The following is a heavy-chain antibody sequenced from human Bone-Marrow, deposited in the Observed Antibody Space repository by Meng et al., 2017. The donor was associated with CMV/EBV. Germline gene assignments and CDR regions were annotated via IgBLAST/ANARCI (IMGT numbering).Heavy chain of an antibody. Sequence: ASVKVSCKASGYTFTGYYMHWVRQAPGQGLEWMGWINPNSGGTNYAQKFQGRVTMTRDTSTSTVYMELSSLRSEDTAVYYRARVASGSPSNYFDYWGQGTLVTVSS. D-gene: IGHD1-26*01. CDR1: GYTFTGYY. CDR2: INPNSGGT. J-gene: IGHJ4*02. CDR3: ARVASGSPSNYFDY. V-gene: IGHV1-2*02.